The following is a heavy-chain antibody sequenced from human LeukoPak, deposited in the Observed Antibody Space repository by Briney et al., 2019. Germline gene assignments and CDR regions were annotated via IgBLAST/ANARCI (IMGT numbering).Heavy chain of an antibody. Sequence: ASVKVSCKASGYRFTSYGITWVRQAPGQGLEWMGWISTYNGKTNFAQKLQGRVTMTTDTSTSTAYMERRSLRSDDTAVYYCAKDSDYGRLMDCWGQGTLVTVSS. CDR2: ISTYNGKT. D-gene: IGHD4-17*01. V-gene: IGHV1-18*01. CDR1: GYRFTSYG. J-gene: IGHJ4*02. CDR3: AKDSDYGRLMDC.